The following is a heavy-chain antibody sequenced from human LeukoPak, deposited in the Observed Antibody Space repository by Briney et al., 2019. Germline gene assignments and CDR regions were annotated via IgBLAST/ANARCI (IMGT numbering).Heavy chain of an antibody. CDR3: ARGGLRYFDWLFFPNWFDP. CDR1: GYTFTSYG. D-gene: IGHD3-9*01. J-gene: IGHJ5*02. CDR2: ISAYNGNT. V-gene: IGHV1-18*01. Sequence: ASVKVSCKASGYTFTSYGISWVRQAPGQGLEWMGWISAYNGNTNYAQKLQGRVTMTTDTSTSTAYMEPRSLRSDDTAVYYCARGGLRYFDWLFFPNWFDPWGQGTLVTVSS.